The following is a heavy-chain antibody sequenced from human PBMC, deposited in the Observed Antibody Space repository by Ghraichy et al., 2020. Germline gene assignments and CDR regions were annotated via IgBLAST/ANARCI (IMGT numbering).Heavy chain of an antibody. D-gene: IGHD6-19*01. V-gene: IGHV3-7*01. J-gene: IGHJ1*01. CDR3: ARENVAVSGEG. CDR2: IKQDGSEQ. Sequence: GGSLRLSCAGSGFMFSTYWMSWVRQAPGKGLEWVANIKQDGSEQYYVDSVKGRFTISRDNAKNSLTLQMHNLRVEDTGVYYCARENVAVSGEGWGQGTLVTVSS. CDR1: GFMFSTYW.